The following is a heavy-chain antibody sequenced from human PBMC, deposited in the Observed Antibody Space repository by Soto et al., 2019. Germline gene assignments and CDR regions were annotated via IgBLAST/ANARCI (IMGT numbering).Heavy chain of an antibody. CDR3: AKEAGTGHYYYFDY. CDR2: ISYDGSNK. J-gene: IGHJ4*02. V-gene: IGHV3-30*18. D-gene: IGHD6-19*01. Sequence: QVQLVESGGGVVQPGRSLRLSCAASGFTFSSYGMHWVRQAPGKGLEWVAVISYDGSNKYYADSVKGRFTISRDNSKNTLYLQMNSLRAEDTAVYYCAKEAGTGHYYYFDYWGQGTLVTVSS. CDR1: GFTFSSYG.